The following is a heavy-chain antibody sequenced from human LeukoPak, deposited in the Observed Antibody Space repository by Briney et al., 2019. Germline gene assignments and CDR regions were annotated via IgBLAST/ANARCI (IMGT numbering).Heavy chain of an antibody. CDR3: ARGPTIFGVVIPSFDP. CDR2: VNPNSGNT. V-gene: IGHV1-8*01. CDR1: GYTFTSYD. Sequence: ASVKVSCKASGYTFTSYDINWVRQATGQGFEWMGWVNPNSGNTGYAQKFQGRVTMTRNTSISTAYMELSSLRSEDTAVYYCARGPTIFGVVIPSFDPWGQGTLVTVSS. D-gene: IGHD3-3*01. J-gene: IGHJ5*02.